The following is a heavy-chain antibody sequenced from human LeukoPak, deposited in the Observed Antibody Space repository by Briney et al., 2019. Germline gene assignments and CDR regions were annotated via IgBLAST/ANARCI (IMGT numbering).Heavy chain of an antibody. CDR2: INHSGST. J-gene: IGHJ4*02. CDR3: ARDFDYYDSSGYSEMRDY. V-gene: IGHV4-34*01. Sequence: SETLSLTCAVYGGSFSGYYWSWIRQPPGKGLEWIGEINHSGSTNYNPSLKSRVTISVDTSKNQFSLKLSSVTAADTAVYYCARDFDYYDSSGYSEMRDYWGQGTLVTVSS. D-gene: IGHD3-22*01. CDR1: GGSFSGYY.